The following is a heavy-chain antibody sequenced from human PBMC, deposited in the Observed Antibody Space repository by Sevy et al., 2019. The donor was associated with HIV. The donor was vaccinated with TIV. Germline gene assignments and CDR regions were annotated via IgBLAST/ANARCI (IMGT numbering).Heavy chain of an antibody. D-gene: IGHD3-22*01. CDR3: ARGEGSTYYYGSSGYLYAFDI. V-gene: IGHV3-30-3*01. Sequence: GGSLRLSCAASGFTFSSYAMHWVRQAPGKGLEWVAVISYDGSNKYYADSVKGRFTISRDNSKNTLYLQMNSLRAEDTAVYYCARGEGSTYYYGSSGYLYAFDIWGQGTMVTVSS. CDR1: GFTFSSYA. J-gene: IGHJ3*02. CDR2: ISYDGSNK.